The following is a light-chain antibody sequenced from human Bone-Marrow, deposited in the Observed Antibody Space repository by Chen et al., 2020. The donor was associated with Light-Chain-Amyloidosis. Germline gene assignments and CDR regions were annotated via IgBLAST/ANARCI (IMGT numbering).Light chain of an antibody. CDR2: HAS. CDR3: QQSYSTPYS. V-gene: IGKV1-39*01. CDR1: QSISNY. J-gene: IGKJ2*03. Sequence: DVQLTQSPSSLSASVGDRVTITCHASQSISNYLNWYQQIPGKAPKLLIYHASRLQSGVPSRFIGSGSAPDFTLTISILQPEDFATYYCQQSYSTPYSFGQRTRLDIK.